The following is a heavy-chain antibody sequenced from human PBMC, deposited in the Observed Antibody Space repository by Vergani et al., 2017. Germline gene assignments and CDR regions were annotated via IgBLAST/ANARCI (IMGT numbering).Heavy chain of an antibody. CDR1: GYIFKNYY. CDR2: LNPTTGHT. V-gene: IGHV1-46*02. CDR3: ARSIGYCAGATCRAYYFDH. Sequence: VQLVQSGAEVRKPGASVTVSCTASGYIFKNYYIHWLRQAPGQAFEWMGILNPTTGHTTAAQKFMGRVDMTRVPSTDTSTRTVKMTLSSLRSEDTAVYYCARSIGYCAGATCRAYYFDHWGQGTRVTVSS. D-gene: IGHD2-21*01. J-gene: IGHJ5*02.